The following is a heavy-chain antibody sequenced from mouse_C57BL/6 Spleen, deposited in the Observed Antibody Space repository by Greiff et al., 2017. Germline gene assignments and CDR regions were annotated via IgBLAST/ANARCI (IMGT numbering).Heavy chain of an antibody. CDR1: GYTFTSYW. J-gene: IGHJ3*01. Sequence: QVQLQQPGAELVRPGSSVKLSCKASGYTFTSYWMDWVKQRPGQGLEWIGNIYPSDSETHYNQKFKDKATLTVDKSSSTAYMQRSSLTSEDSAVYYCAREGDDGTGFAYWGQGTLVTVSA. CDR3: AREGDDGTGFAY. CDR2: IYPSDSET. V-gene: IGHV1-61*01. D-gene: IGHD2-3*01.